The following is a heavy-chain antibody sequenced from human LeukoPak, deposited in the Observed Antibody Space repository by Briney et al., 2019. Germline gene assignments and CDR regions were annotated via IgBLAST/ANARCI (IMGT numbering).Heavy chain of an antibody. V-gene: IGHV3-74*01. CDR3: TRVLMHSGSYYEDY. J-gene: IGHJ4*02. CDR1: GFTFSNNW. Sequence: PGGSLRLSCAASGFTFSNNWMHWVRQAPGKGLVWVSRIKNDGSSTTYADSVKGRFTISRDNAKNTLYLQMNSLRAEDTAVYYCTRVLMHSGSYYEDYWGQGTLVIVSS. D-gene: IGHD1-26*01. CDR2: IKNDGSST.